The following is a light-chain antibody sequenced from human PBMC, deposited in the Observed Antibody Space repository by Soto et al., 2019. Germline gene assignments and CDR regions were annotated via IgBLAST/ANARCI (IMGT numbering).Light chain of an antibody. CDR2: GSY. Sequence: EIVLTQSPGTLSLSPGETATLSCRASQSVSSSYLAWYQQKPGQAPRLLVYGSYHRATGIADRFSGSGSGTDFTVTISRLEPEDFAVYYCQQYSSSCDNSLYTFGQGTKVEIK. V-gene: IGKV3-20*01. CDR1: QSVSSSY. CDR3: QQYSSSCDNSLYT. J-gene: IGKJ2*01.